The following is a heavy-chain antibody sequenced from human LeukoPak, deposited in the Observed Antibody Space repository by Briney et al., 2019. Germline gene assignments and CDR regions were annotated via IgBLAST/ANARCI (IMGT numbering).Heavy chain of an antibody. Sequence: SETLSLTCTVSGGSISSASNYWSWLRQPAGKGLEWIGRIYTGGTTNYNPSLKSRVTISVDTSNNQFSLKLSSVTAADTAVYYCARDWALLWFGESPTYYMDVWGKGTTVTISS. V-gene: IGHV4-61*02. CDR1: GGSISSASNY. CDR3: ARDWALLWFGESPTYYMDV. CDR2: IYTGGTT. J-gene: IGHJ6*03. D-gene: IGHD3-10*01.